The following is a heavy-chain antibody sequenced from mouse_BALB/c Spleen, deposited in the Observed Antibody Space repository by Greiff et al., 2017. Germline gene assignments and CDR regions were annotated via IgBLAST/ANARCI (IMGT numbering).Heavy chain of an antibody. Sequence: LQQPGSELVRPGASVKLSCKASGYTFTSYWMHWVKQRPGQGLEWIGNIYPGSGSTNYDEKFKSKATLTVDTSSSTAYMQLSSLTSEDSAVYYCTRGGLLRAMGYWGQGTSVTVSS. J-gene: IGHJ4*01. D-gene: IGHD2-3*01. CDR1: GYTFTSYW. V-gene: IGHV1S22*01. CDR3: TRGGLLRAMGY. CDR2: IYPGSGST.